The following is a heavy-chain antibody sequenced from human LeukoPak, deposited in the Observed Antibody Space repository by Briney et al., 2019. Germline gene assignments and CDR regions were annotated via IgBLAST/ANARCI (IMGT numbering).Heavy chain of an antibody. D-gene: IGHD6-25*01. CDR3: ASTYSSGLLGERWFDP. J-gene: IGHJ5*02. V-gene: IGHV4-34*01. Sequence: SETLSLTCTVSGGSISSYYWSWIRQPPGKGLEWIGEINHSGSTNYDPSLKSRVTISVDTSKNQFSLMLSSVTAADTAVYYCASTYSSGLLGERWFDPWGQGTLVTVSS. CDR2: INHSGST. CDR1: GGSISSYY.